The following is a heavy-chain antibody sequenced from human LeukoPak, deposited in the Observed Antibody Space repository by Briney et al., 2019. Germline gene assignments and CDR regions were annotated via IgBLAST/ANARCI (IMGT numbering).Heavy chain of an antibody. CDR1: GGSISSGDYY. CDR2: IYYSGNT. CDR3: ARVDSGYYYVDY. J-gene: IGHJ4*02. D-gene: IGHD3-22*01. V-gene: IGHV4-31*03. Sequence: PSETLSLTCTVSGGSISSGDYYWSWIRQHPGKGLEWIGYIYYSGNTYYNPSLKSRVTISVDTSKNQFSLKLSSVTAADTAVYYCARVDSGYYYVDYWGQGTLVTVSS.